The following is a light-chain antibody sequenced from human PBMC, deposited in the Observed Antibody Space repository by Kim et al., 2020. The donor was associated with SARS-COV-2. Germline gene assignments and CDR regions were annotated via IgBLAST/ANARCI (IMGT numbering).Light chain of an antibody. V-gene: IGKV3-20*01. CDR3: QQHDSSVT. J-gene: IGKJ4*02. Sequence: SLSPGERATLSCRASQSINNKLAWYQQKPGQAPRLLIFGASSRASDIPDRFSGSGSGTDFTLTISRLEPEDFAMYFCQQHDSSVTFGGGTKVDIK. CDR2: GAS. CDR1: QSINNK.